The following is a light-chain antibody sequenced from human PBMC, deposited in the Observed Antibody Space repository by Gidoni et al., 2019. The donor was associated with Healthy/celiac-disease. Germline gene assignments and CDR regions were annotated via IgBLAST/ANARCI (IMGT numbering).Light chain of an antibody. CDR2: EVS. V-gene: IGLV2-14*01. CDR3: SSYTSSSTLV. J-gene: IGLJ2*01. Sequence: QSALTQPASVSGSPGQSITISCTGTNSDVGGYNYVSWYQQHPGKAPKFMIYEVSKRPSGVSNRFSGSKSGNTASLTISGLQAEDEAHYYCSSYTSSSTLVFGGGTKLTVL. CDR1: NSDVGGYNY.